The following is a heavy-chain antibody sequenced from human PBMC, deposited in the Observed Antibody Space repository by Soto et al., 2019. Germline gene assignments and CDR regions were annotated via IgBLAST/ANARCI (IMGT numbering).Heavy chain of an antibody. CDR2: VYYSGST. V-gene: IGHV4-39*01. J-gene: IGHJ3*01. Sequence: QVQLQESGPGLVKPSETLTLTCAVSGDSIRSSGFYWGWIRQTPGQGLEWIGSVYYSGSTYKNPSLKRRVRRSVDTAKNQFSLRLSSVTAADTALYYCARPAMVAPPDSFQLWSQGTMVTVSS. D-gene: IGHD2-15*01. CDR3: ARPAMVAPPDSFQL. CDR1: GDSIRSSGFY.